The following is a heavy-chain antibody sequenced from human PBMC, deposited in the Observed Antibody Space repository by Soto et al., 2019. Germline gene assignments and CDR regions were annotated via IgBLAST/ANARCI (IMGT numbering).Heavy chain of an antibody. D-gene: IGHD3-3*01. Sequence: GESLKISCKGSGYSFTNYWIGWVRQMPGKGLEWMGIIYPGDSDTRYSPSFQGQVTISADKSISTAYLQWSSLKASDTAMYYCARRLPYNVWSGSAAFNIWGQGTMVTVSS. CDR2: IYPGDSDT. CDR1: GYSFTNYW. J-gene: IGHJ3*02. CDR3: ARRLPYNVWSGSAAFNI. V-gene: IGHV5-51*01.